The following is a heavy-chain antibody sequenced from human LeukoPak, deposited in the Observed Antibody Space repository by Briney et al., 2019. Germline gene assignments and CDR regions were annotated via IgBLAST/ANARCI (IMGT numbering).Heavy chain of an antibody. V-gene: IGHV3-11*04. CDR2: ISSSGSTI. CDR3: ARNYDFWSGYRYFDY. CDR1: GFTFSDYY. Sequence: GGSLRLSCAASGFTFSDYYMSWIRQAPGKGLEWVSYISSSGSTIYYADSVKGRFTISRDNAKNSLYLQMNSLRDEDTAVYYCARNYDFWSGYRYFDYWGQGTLVTVSS. D-gene: IGHD3-3*01. J-gene: IGHJ4*02.